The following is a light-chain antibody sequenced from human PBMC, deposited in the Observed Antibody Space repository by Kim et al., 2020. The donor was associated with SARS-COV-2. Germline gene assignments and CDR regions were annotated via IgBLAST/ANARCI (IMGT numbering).Light chain of an antibody. CDR1: QSVTGSD. J-gene: IGKJ2*01. Sequence: LSPGERATLSCRASQSVTGSDLAWYQQRPGQAPRLLIYGASSRATGIPDRFSGSGSGTDFTLTISRLEPEDFAVYYCQQYGSSPRTFGQGTKLEI. V-gene: IGKV3-20*01. CDR2: GAS. CDR3: QQYGSSPRT.